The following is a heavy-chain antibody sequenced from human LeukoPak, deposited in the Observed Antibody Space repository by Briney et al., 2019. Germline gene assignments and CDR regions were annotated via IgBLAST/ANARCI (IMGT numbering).Heavy chain of an antibody. CDR1: GYTFSSFG. Sequence: GASVKVSCKASGYTFSSFGITWVRQAPGQGLEWMGWISVYNGNTDYAQKFQGRVTMTTDTPTSTAYMDLRSLRFDDTAVYYCARDYYYGSGSYYSDYWGQGTLVTVSS. V-gene: IGHV1-18*01. D-gene: IGHD3-10*01. CDR2: ISVYNGNT. CDR3: ARDYYYGSGSYYSDY. J-gene: IGHJ4*02.